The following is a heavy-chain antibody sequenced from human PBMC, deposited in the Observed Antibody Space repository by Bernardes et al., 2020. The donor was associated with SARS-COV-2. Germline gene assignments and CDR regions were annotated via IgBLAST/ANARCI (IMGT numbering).Heavy chain of an antibody. CDR1: GFTFRSYA. J-gene: IGHJ6*02. V-gene: IGHV3-23*01. D-gene: IGHD3-10*01. CDR2: MSGSGGST. CDR3: AKDMGYYYGMDV. Sequence: AGSLRLSCAASGFTFRSYAMSWVRQAPRKGLEWVSGMSGSGGSTYYADFVKGRFTISRDNSKNTLYLQMNSLRAEDTAVYYCAKDMGYYYGMDVWGQGTTVTVSS.